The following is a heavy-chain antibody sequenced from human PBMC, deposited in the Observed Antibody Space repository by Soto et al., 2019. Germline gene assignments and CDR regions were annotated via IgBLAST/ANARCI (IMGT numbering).Heavy chain of an antibody. V-gene: IGHV3-30*18. CDR3: AKAMATGGDYYGMDV. J-gene: IGHJ6*02. D-gene: IGHD5-18*01. Sequence: GGSLRLSCAASGFTFSSYGMHWVRQAPGKGLEWVAVISYDGSNKYYADSVKGRFTISRDNSKNTLYLQMNSLRAEDTAVYYCAKAMATGGDYYGMDVWGQGTTVTVSS. CDR1: GFTFSSYG. CDR2: ISYDGSNK.